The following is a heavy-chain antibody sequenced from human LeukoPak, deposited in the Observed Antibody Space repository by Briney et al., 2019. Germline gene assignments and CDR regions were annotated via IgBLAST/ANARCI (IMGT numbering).Heavy chain of an antibody. CDR2: INPNSGGA. CDR3: ARDPMGTMPTEYYYYGMDV. J-gene: IGHJ6*02. CDR1: GYTFSGFH. V-gene: IGHV1-2*02. D-gene: IGHD2-2*01. Sequence: ASVKVSCKASGYTFSGFHVHWVRQAPGQGLEWMGWINPNSGGAKYAQKFQGRVTMTRDTSIRTAYMELSRLRSDDTAVYYCARDPMGTMPTEYYYYGMDVWGQGTTVTVSS.